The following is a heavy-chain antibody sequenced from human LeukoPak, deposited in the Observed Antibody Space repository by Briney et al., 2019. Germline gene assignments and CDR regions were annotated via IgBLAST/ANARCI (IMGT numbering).Heavy chain of an antibody. CDR3: VPLNWNPPGDFDR. J-gene: IGHJ4*02. CDR2: ISWNSGSR. CDR1: GFTLDDYG. Sequence: GGSLRLSCAASGFTLDDYGMHWVRQAPGKGLEWVSGISWNSGSRGYADSVKGRFTISRDNAKNSLYLQMNSLRVEDTAVYYCVPLNWNPPGDFDRWGQGTLVTVSS. D-gene: IGHD1-20*01. V-gene: IGHV3-9*01.